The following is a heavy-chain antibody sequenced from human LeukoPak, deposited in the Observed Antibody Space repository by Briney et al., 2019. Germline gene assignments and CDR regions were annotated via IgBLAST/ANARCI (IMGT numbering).Heavy chain of an antibody. V-gene: IGHV3-23*01. D-gene: IGHD4-17*01. Sequence: GGTLRLSCAASGFTFSSSGMSWVRQAPGKGLEWVSAISGSGGTTYYADSVKGRFTISRDNSKNTLYLEMNSLRAEDTAVYFCAKGGDYASNYFDYWGQGTLVTVSS. J-gene: IGHJ4*02. CDR3: AKGGDYASNYFDY. CDR2: ISGSGGTT. CDR1: GFTFSSSG.